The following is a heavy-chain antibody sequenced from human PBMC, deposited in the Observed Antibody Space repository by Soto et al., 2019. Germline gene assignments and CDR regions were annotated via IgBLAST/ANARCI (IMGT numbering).Heavy chain of an antibody. D-gene: IGHD5-18*01. CDR2: ITSSGTTI. CDR1: GFTFSDYY. Sequence: PGGSLRLSCAASGFTFSDYYMSWIRQAPGKGLEWISYITSSGTTIYYAASVKGRFTISRDNAKNSLYLEMDSLRAEDTAVYYCAAGYLYHTHFDFWGQGTLVTVS. J-gene: IGHJ4*02. V-gene: IGHV3-11*01. CDR3: AAGYLYHTHFDF.